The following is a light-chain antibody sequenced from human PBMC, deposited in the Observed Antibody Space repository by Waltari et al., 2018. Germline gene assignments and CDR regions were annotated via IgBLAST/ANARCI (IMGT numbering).Light chain of an antibody. Sequence: QSALTQPASVSGSPGQSITISCTGTSRDVGRYYYPPWYQQHPGKSPKVVIFDVSYRPSGVSNRFSASKSGNTASLTISGLQAEDEADYYCTSYTSSHGLVFGTGTKVTVL. CDR1: SRDVGRYYY. CDR2: DVS. CDR3: TSYTSSHGLV. V-gene: IGLV2-14*03. J-gene: IGLJ1*01.